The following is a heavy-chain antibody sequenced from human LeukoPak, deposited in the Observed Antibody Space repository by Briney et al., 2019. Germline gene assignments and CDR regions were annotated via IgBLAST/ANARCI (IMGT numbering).Heavy chain of an antibody. CDR1: AGSFSGYY. J-gene: IGHJ6*03. D-gene: IGHD3-3*01. CDR3: ARGFLYYDFWSGFGLYYYMDV. Sequence: SETLSLTCAVYAGSFSGYYWSWIRQPPGKGLEWIGEINHSGSTNYNPSLKSRVTISVDTSKNQFSLKLSSVTAADTAVYYCARGFLYYDFWSGFGLYYYMDVWGKGTTVTVSS. V-gene: IGHV4-34*01. CDR2: INHSGST.